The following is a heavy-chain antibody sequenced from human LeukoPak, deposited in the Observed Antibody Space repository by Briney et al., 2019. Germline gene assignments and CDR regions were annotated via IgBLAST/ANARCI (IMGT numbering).Heavy chain of an antibody. D-gene: IGHD2-15*01. CDR3: ARFEDGGGYFDY. J-gene: IGHJ4*02. Sequence: SETLSLTCTVSGGSISSYYWSWIRRPPGKGLEWIGYIYYSGSTNYNPSLKSRVTISVDTSKNQFSLKLSSVTAADTAMYYCARFEDGGGYFDYWGQGTLVTVSS. CDR2: IYYSGST. V-gene: IGHV4-59*01. CDR1: GGSISSYY.